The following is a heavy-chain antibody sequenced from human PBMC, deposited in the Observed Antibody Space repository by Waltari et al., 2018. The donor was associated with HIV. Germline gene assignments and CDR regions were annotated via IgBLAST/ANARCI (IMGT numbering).Heavy chain of an antibody. V-gene: IGHV4-39*01. CDR3: ARLDILTGFPQYFFDS. Sequence: QLQLQESGPGLVKSSETLSLSCTVSGDSISNIHYYWAWNRQPPGKGLEWIGNIHSRGSTYYNPSLKSRVTISVDTSKNQFSLKLSSVTAADTAVYYCARLDILTGFPQYFFDSWGQGTLVTVSS. CDR1: GDSISNIHYY. D-gene: IGHD3-9*01. J-gene: IGHJ4*02. CDR2: IHSRGST.